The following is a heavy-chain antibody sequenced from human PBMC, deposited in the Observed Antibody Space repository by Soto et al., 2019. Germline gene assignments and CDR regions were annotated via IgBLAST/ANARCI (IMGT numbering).Heavy chain of an antibody. Sequence: ASVKASCKASGYTFTSYGISWVRQAPGQGLEWMGWISAYTGNTNYAQKLQGRVTMTTDTSTSTAYMELRSLRSDDTAVYYCARDLRYFDSREHRDVLYVWGQ. CDR2: ISAYTGNT. D-gene: IGHD3-9*01. J-gene: IGHJ3*01. CDR1: GYTFTSYG. CDR3: ARDLRYFDSREHRDVLYV. V-gene: IGHV1-18*04.